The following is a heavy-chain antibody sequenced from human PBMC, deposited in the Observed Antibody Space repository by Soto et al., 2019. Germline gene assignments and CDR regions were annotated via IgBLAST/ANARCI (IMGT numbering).Heavy chain of an antibody. V-gene: IGHV3-30*18. CDR3: AKESPTVVEPVASYYYFGMDV. CDR1: GFSFSSYG. J-gene: IGHJ6*02. CDR2: ISHDGSYT. D-gene: IGHD2-2*01. Sequence: QVQLVESGGGVVQPGRSLTLSCTASGFSFSSYGVHWVRQAPGKGLEWVTVISHDGSYTYYADSVKGRFTISRDNSKNTVYLQMNSLRPEDTAVYYCAKESPTVVEPVASYYYFGMDVWGQGTTVTVSS.